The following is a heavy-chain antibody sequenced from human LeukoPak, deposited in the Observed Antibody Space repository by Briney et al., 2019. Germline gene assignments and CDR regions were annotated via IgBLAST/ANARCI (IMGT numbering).Heavy chain of an antibody. D-gene: IGHD4/OR15-4a*01. Sequence: RGGSLRLSCVASGFIFNKHAMRWVRQAPGRGLEWVSGLSGSGSSTDYADSVKGRFTVSRDNSKNTLFLQMNSLRAEDTAIYYCAKERDYGRADYWGQGTLVTVSS. CDR1: GFIFNKHA. V-gene: IGHV3-23*01. CDR3: AKERDYGRADY. J-gene: IGHJ4*02. CDR2: LSGSGSST.